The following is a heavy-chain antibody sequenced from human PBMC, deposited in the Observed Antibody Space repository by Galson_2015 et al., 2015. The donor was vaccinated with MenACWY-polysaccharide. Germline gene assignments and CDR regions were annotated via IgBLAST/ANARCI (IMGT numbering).Heavy chain of an antibody. J-gene: IGHJ6*02. CDR3: ARERATVIADSNGMDV. V-gene: IGHV3-48*01. CDR2: ITGSSDTI. Sequence: SLRLSCAASGFVFTRYSMNWVRQAPGKGLEWLSYITGSSDTIYYADSVKGRFTISRDNAQNSLVLQLRSLTVEDTAVYYCARERATVIADSNGMDVWGQGTAVTVSS. CDR1: GFVFTRYS. D-gene: IGHD2-21*01.